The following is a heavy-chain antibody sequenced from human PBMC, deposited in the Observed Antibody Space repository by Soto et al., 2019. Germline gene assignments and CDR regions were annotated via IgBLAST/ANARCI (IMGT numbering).Heavy chain of an antibody. CDR1: GGTFSSYA. CDR2: IIPIFGTA. CDR3: ASRALDSSGYYFDY. D-gene: IGHD3-22*01. V-gene: IGHV1-69*13. Sequence: ASVKVSRKASGGTFSSYAISWVRQAPGQGLGWMGGIIPIFGTANYAQKFQGRVTITADESTSTAYMELSSLRSEDTAVYYCASRALDSSGYYFDYWGQGTLVTVSS. J-gene: IGHJ4*02.